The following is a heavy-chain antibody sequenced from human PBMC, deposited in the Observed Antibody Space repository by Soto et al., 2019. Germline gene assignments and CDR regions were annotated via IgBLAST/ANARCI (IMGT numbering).Heavy chain of an antibody. V-gene: IGHV3-23*01. CDR2: ISSRTGST. CDR3: AKNSGIGVVGDY. J-gene: IGHJ4*02. CDR1: GFTFDNYP. Sequence: EVQLLESGGNLVQPGGSLRLACVASGFTFDNYPMTWVRQAPGKGLEWVSTISSRTGSTYYVASVKGRFTISRDNSENTLFLQMNSLRDEDTAVYYCAKNSGIGVVGDYWGQGTLVTVSS. D-gene: IGHD2-15*01.